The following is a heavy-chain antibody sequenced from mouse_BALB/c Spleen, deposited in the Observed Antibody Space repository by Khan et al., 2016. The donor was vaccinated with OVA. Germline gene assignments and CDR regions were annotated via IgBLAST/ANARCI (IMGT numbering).Heavy chain of an antibody. J-gene: IGHJ3*01. CDR1: GYTFISYY. D-gene: IGHD2-2*01. CDR2: INPSNGGS. Sequence: VQLQQSGAELVKPGASVNLSCKASGYTFISYYMYWVKERPGQGLEWIGEINPSNGGSNFNEKFKSKATLTVDKSSSTAYMQLSSLTSEDSAVYYCRRSGYGSFAYWGQGTLVTVSA. CDR3: RRSGYGSFAY. V-gene: IGHV1S81*02.